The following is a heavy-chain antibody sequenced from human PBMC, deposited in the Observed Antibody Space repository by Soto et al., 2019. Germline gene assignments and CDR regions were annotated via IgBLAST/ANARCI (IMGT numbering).Heavy chain of an antibody. D-gene: IGHD5-18*01. CDR3: ARGRFSYGTKWFDP. CDR1: GGTFSSYA. CDR2: IIPIFGTA. Sequence: SVKVSCKASGGTFSSYAISWVRQAPGQGLEWMGGIIPIFGTANYAQKFQGRVTITADESTSTAYMELSSLRSEDTAVYYCARGRFSYGTKWFDPWGQGTLVTVSS. J-gene: IGHJ5*02. V-gene: IGHV1-69*13.